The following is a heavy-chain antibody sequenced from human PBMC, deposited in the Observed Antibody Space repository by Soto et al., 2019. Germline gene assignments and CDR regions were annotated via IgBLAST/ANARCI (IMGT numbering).Heavy chain of an antibody. J-gene: IGHJ4*02. CDR3: ARSRGYSYGIDY. D-gene: IGHD5-18*01. Sequence: SETLSLTCAASGGSISSGGYSWSWIRQPPGKGLEWIGYIYHSGSTYYNPSLKSRVTISVDRSKNQFSLKLSSVTAADTAVYYCARSRGYSYGIDYWGQGTLVTVSS. CDR1: GGSISSGGYS. V-gene: IGHV4-30-2*01. CDR2: IYHSGST.